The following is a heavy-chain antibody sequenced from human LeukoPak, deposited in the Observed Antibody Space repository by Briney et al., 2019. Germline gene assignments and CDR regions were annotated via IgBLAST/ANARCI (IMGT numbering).Heavy chain of an antibody. CDR2: ISGSGGST. Sequence: GGSLRLSRAASGFTFSSYAMSWVRQAPGKGLEWVSAISGSGGSTYYADSVKGRFTITRDNSKNTLYLQMNSLRAEDTAVYYCAKDMVRGVPPLDAFDIWGQGTMVTVSS. J-gene: IGHJ3*02. D-gene: IGHD3-10*01. CDR3: AKDMVRGVPPLDAFDI. V-gene: IGHV3-23*01. CDR1: GFTFSSYA.